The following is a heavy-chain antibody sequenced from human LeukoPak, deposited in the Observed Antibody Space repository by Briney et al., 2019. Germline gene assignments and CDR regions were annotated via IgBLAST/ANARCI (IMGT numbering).Heavy chain of an antibody. J-gene: IGHJ3*02. Sequence: SGPTPVNPTQTLTLTCTFSGFSLNTGGVGVAWIRQPPGKALEWLALIYWDDDKHYSPSLKSRLTITKDTSKNQVVLTMTNMDPVDTATYFCAHSYYNWHEGAFDIWGQGTLVTVSS. V-gene: IGHV2-5*02. CDR3: AHSYYNWHEGAFDI. CDR2: IYWDDDK. CDR1: GFSLNTGGVG. D-gene: IGHD1-20*01.